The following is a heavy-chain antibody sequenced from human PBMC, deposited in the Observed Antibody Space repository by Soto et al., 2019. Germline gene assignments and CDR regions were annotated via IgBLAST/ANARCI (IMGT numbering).Heavy chain of an antibody. CDR3: TGGSGLVSDS. Sequence: EVQLVESGGGLVQPGGSLRLSCAASGSSYWMSWVRQAPGKGLEWVANIGQDGGEKNYLESVRGRFTISRDSAKKSLYLEINSLRAEDTAVYYCTGGSGLVSDSWCQGTLVTVSS. CDR2: IGQDGGEK. V-gene: IGHV3-7*05. D-gene: IGHD3-3*01. CDR1: GSSYW. J-gene: IGHJ4*02.